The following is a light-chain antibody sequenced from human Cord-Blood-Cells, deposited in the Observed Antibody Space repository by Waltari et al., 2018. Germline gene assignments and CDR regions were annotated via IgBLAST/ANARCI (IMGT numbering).Light chain of an antibody. Sequence: SVLTQPPSAFGTPGPRFTVFCSGSSPKLGMNTVNCYQPHPGTAPPLLIYINNQRPSGVPARFSGSKSGTSASLAISGLQSEDEADYYCAAWDDSLNGHVVFDGGTKLTVL. J-gene: IGLJ2*01. CDR1: SPKLGMNT. CDR2: INN. V-gene: IGLV1-44*01. CDR3: AAWDDSLNGHVV.